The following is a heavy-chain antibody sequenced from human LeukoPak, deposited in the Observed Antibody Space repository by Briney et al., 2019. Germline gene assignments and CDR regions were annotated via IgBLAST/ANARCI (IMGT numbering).Heavy chain of an antibody. CDR1: GFTFTTYA. CDR2: IGGSGGHT. J-gene: IGHJ4*02. Sequence: AGGSLRLSCAASGFTFTTYAMSWVRHPPAKGLEWVSAIGGSGGHTYYAASVKGRFTISRDNSKNTLYLQMNSLRAEDTAVYYCTRGGSVPARRSFDYWGQGTLVTVSS. V-gene: IGHV3-23*01. D-gene: IGHD2-21*02. CDR3: TRGGSVPARRSFDY.